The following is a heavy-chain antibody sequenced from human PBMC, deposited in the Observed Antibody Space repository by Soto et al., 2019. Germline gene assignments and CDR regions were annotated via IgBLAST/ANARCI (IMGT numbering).Heavy chain of an antibody. CDR1: GFTFSSYA. D-gene: IGHD3-10*01. CDR2: ISGSGGST. Sequence: EVQLLESGGGLVQPGGSLRLSCAASGFTFSSYAMSWVRQAPGKGLEWVSAISGSGGSTYYADSAKGRFTISRDNSKNSLYLQMNSLRAEDTAVYYCAKDDLLVRGTKDYYYYGMDVWGQGTTVTVSS. V-gene: IGHV3-23*01. CDR3: AKDDLLVRGTKDYYYYGMDV. J-gene: IGHJ6*02.